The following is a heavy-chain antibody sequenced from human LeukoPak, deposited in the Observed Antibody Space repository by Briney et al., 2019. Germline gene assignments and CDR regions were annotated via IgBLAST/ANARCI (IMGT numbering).Heavy chain of an antibody. Sequence: SAKVSCKASGGTFSSYAISWVRQAPGQGLEWMGGIIPIFGTASYAQKFQGRVTITTDESTSTAYMELSSLRSEDTAVYYCARESTIFGVVIGFDPWGQGTLVTVSS. D-gene: IGHD3-3*01. CDR1: GGTFSSYA. CDR3: ARESTIFGVVIGFDP. V-gene: IGHV1-69*05. J-gene: IGHJ5*02. CDR2: IIPIFGTA.